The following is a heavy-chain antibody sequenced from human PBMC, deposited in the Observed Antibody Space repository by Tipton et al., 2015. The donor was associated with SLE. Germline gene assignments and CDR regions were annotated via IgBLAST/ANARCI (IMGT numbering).Heavy chain of an antibody. CDR2: IYNNGNT. J-gene: IGHJ5*02. Sequence: TLSLPCTVSGASISSHYWNWIRQPPGKGLEWIGNIYNNGNTNYNPSLKSRVTISVDTSRNQFFLKLSSVTAADTALYYCARAKRSSTTWGYWFDPWGQGALATVSS. CDR1: GASISSHY. CDR3: ARAKRSSTTWGYWFDP. D-gene: IGHD2-2*01. V-gene: IGHV4-59*11.